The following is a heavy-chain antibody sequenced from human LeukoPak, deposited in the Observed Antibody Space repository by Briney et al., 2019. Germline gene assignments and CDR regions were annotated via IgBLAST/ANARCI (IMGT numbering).Heavy chain of an antibody. CDR1: GYTFTSYD. CDR2: MNPNSGNT. V-gene: IGHV1-8*01. CDR3: ARSRTLGMDV. Sequence: ASVKGSCKASGYTFTSYDINWVRQGNGQGLEWMGWMNPNSGNTGYAQKFQGRVTMTKNTSISTAYMELSSQRSEDTAVYYCARSRTLGMDVWGKGTTVTVSS. J-gene: IGHJ6*03. D-gene: IGHD3-16*01.